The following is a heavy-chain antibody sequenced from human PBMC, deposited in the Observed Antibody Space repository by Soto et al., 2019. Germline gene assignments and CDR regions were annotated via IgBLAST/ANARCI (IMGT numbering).Heavy chain of an antibody. CDR1: GFTFSSYW. D-gene: IGHD2-8*01. CDR3: VRGSFQLMVYAIGY. CDR2: IKQDGSEK. J-gene: IGHJ4*02. Sequence: EVQLVESGGGLVQPGGSLRLSCAASGFTFSSYWMSWVRQAPGKGLEWVANIKQDGSEKYYVDSVKGRFTISRDNAKNSRSLQMNSLRAEDTAVYYCVRGSFQLMVYAIGYWGQGTLVTVSS. V-gene: IGHV3-7*01.